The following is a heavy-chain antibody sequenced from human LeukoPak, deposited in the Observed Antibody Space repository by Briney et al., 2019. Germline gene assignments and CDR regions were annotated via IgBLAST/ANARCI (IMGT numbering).Heavy chain of an antibody. J-gene: IGHJ4*02. Sequence: SETLSLTCTVSGGSISSGSYYWSWIRQPAGKGLEWIGRIYTSGSTNYNPSLKSRVTISVDTSKNQFSLRLSSVTAADTAVYYCARQLRYFDWLSNYLDYWGQGTLVTVSS. V-gene: IGHV4-61*02. D-gene: IGHD3-9*01. CDR3: ARQLRYFDWLSNYLDY. CDR2: IYTSGST. CDR1: GGSISSGSYY.